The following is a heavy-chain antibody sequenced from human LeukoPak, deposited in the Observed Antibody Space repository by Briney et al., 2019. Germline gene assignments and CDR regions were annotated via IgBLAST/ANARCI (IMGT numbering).Heavy chain of an antibody. CDR2: INPNSGGT. CDR1: GYTFISYD. V-gene: IGHV1-2*04. D-gene: IGHD3-3*01. J-gene: IGHJ2*01. CDR3: ASGMEGWYFDL. Sequence: ASVKVSCKASGYTFISYDINWVRQATGQGLEWMGWINPNSGGTNYAQKFQGWVTMTRDTSISTAYMELISLRSDDTAVYYCASGMEGWYFDLWGRGTLVTVSS.